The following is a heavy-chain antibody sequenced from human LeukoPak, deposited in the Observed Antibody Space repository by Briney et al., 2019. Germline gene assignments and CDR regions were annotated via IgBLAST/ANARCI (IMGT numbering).Heavy chain of an antibody. Sequence: LSLTCAVYGGSFSGYYWSWIRQAPGKGLEWVSYISSSGSTIYYADSVKGRFTISRDNAKNSLYLQMNSLRAEDTAVYYCASGDYIWVDYWGQGTLVTVSS. CDR1: GGSFSGYY. D-gene: IGHD3-16*01. J-gene: IGHJ4*02. V-gene: IGHV3-11*04. CDR3: ASGDYIWVDY. CDR2: ISSSGSTI.